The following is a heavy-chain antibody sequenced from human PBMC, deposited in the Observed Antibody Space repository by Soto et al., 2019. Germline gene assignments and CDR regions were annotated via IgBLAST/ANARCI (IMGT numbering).Heavy chain of an antibody. CDR2: ISSSSSYI. Sequence: GGSLRLSCAASGFTFSSYSMNWVRQAPGKGLEWVSSISSSSSYIYYADSVKGRFTISRDDAKNSLYLQMNSLRAEDTAVYYCARDKGGSITIFGVAADAFDIWGQGTMVTVS. V-gene: IGHV3-21*01. CDR3: ARDKGGSITIFGVAADAFDI. D-gene: IGHD3-3*01. J-gene: IGHJ3*02. CDR1: GFTFSSYS.